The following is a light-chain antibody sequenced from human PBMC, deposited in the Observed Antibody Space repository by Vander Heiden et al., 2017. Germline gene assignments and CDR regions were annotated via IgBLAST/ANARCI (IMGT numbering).Light chain of an antibody. Sequence: EIVLTQSPGTLSLSPGERVTLSCRASQSVNSNYLAWYQQKPGQAPRLLIYDASSRATGIPDRFSGSGSGTEFTLTISRLEPEDFAVYYCHQYGTSPRAFGQGTKVEIK. CDR3: HQYGTSPRA. J-gene: IGKJ1*01. CDR2: DAS. V-gene: IGKV3-20*01. CDR1: QSVNSNY.